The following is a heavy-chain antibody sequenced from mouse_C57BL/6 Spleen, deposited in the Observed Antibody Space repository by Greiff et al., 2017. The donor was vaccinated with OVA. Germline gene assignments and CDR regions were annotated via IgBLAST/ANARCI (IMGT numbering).Heavy chain of an antibody. J-gene: IGHJ1*03. CDR1: GYTFTNYW. CDR2: IYPGGGYT. Sequence: QVHVKQPGAELVRPGTSVKMSCKASGYTFTNYWIGWAKQRPGHGLEWIGDIYPGGGYTNYNEKFKGKATLTADKSSSTAYMQLSSLTSEDSAIYYCARSSNYWYFDVWGTGATVTVSS. CDR3: ARSSNYWYFDV. V-gene: IGHV1-63*01. D-gene: IGHD2-5*01.